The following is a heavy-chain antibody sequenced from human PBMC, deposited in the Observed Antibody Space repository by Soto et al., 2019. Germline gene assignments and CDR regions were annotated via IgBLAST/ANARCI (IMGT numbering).Heavy chain of an antibody. Sequence: SGPTLVNPTQTLTLTCTFSGFSLSTSGVGVGWIRQPPGKALEWLAVIYWDDDKGYSPSLKNRLTITKDTSKNQVVLTMTNMDPAGTATYYCAHTVGLVVVTSEDEYFQHWGQGTQVTVSS. CDR2: IYWDDDK. V-gene: IGHV2-5*02. CDR3: AHTVGLVVVTSEDEYFQH. D-gene: IGHD2-15*01. CDR1: GFSLSTSGVG. J-gene: IGHJ1*01.